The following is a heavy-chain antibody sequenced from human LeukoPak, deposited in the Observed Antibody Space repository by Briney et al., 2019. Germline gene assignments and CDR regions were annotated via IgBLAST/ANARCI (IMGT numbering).Heavy chain of an antibody. Sequence: KPSETLSLTCTVSGGSVNSDNYYWSWIRQPPGKGLEWIGYISYSGSTNYNPSLKRRVTISMDTSKKQFSLILNSVTAADTAVYYCARGSGSYCGSWGQGTLVTVSS. CDR2: ISYSGST. D-gene: IGHD1-26*01. CDR3: ARGSGSYCGS. CDR1: GGSVNSDNYY. V-gene: IGHV4-61*01. J-gene: IGHJ5*02.